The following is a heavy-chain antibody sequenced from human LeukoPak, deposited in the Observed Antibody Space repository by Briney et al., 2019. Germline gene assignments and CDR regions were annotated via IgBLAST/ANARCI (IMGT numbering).Heavy chain of an antibody. V-gene: IGHV1-2*02. Sequence: ASVKVSCKASGYTFAGYYMHWVRQAPGQGLEWMGWINPNSGGTNYAQKFQGRVTMTRDTSISTAYMELSRLRSDDTAVYYCARDSGSQGGFDYWGQGTLVTVSS. J-gene: IGHJ4*02. CDR2: INPNSGGT. CDR3: ARDSGSQGGFDY. CDR1: GYTFAGYY. D-gene: IGHD1-26*01.